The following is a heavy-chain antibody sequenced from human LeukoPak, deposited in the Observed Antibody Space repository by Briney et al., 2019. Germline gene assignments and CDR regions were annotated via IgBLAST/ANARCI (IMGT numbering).Heavy chain of an antibody. J-gene: IGHJ4*02. D-gene: IGHD2-2*01. Sequence: PGGSLRLSCAASGLTFTNYSMNWVRQAPGMGLEWVSSISRSSRDIDYADSVRGRFTISRDNAKNSLYLQMNSLRAEDTAVYYCARTRNLGYCSSTSCPNFDYWGQGTLVTVSS. CDR2: ISRSSRDI. CDR1: GLTFTNYS. CDR3: ARTRNLGYCSSTSCPNFDY. V-gene: IGHV3-21*01.